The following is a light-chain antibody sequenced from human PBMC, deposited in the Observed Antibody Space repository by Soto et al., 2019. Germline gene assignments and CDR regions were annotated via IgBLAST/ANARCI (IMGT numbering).Light chain of an antibody. CDR2: AAS. CDR1: QDIRNT. J-gene: IGKJ1*01. V-gene: IGKV1-6*01. CDR3: LQHYNFSWT. Sequence: AILMTQSPSSLSASVGDTVTISCRASQDIRNTLAWYQQKPGEAPKLLIFAASNLQSGVPSRFSGSGSVTDFTLAITGLHPEDFATYFCLQHYNFSWTFGQGTKVEVK.